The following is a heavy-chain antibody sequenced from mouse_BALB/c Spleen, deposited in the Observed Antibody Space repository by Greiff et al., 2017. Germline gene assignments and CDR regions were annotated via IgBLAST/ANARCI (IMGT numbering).Heavy chain of an antibody. D-gene: IGHD2-4*01. J-gene: IGHJ3*01. CDR3: ARDRGSYDYDEFAY. CDR1: GFSLTSYG. Sequence: VQLVESGPGLVAPSQSLSITCTVSGFSLTSYGVHWVRQPPGKGLEWLGVIWAGGSTNYNSALMSRLSISKDNSKSQVFLKMNSLQTDDTARYYCARDRGSYDYDEFAYWGQGTLVTVSA. V-gene: IGHV2-9*02. CDR2: IWAGGST.